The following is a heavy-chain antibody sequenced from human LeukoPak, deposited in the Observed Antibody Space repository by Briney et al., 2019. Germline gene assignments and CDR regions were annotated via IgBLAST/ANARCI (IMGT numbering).Heavy chain of an antibody. J-gene: IGHJ2*01. V-gene: IGHV4-59*08. CDR3: ARRGNYYDSSGYYHHWYFDL. Sequence: SETLSLTCTVCGGSTSNYYWSWVRQPPGKGLEWIGYISYSGSTNYNPSLKSRVTISVDTSKNQFSLKLSSVTAADTAVYYCARRGNYYDSSGYYHHWYFDLWGPGTLVTVSS. D-gene: IGHD3-22*01. CDR2: ISYSGST. CDR1: GGSTSNYY.